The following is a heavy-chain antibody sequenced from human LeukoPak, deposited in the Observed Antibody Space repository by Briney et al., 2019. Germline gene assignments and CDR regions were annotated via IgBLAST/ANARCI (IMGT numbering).Heavy chain of an antibody. V-gene: IGHV3-15*01. CDR2: IKSKTDGGTT. Sequence: PGGSLRLSCAASGFTLSSYSMNWVRQAPGKGLEWVGRIKSKTDGGTTDYAAPVKGRFTISRDDSKNTLYLQMNSLKTEDTAVYYCTTGRYFDWLSPWGQGTLVTVSS. J-gene: IGHJ5*02. CDR1: GFTLSSYS. D-gene: IGHD3-9*01. CDR3: TTGRYFDWLSP.